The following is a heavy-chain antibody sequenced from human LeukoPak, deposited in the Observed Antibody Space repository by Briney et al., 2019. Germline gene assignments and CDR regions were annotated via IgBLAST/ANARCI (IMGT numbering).Heavy chain of an antibody. CDR3: ARVLIAARRALNY. CDR1: GYTFTSYG. J-gene: IGHJ4*02. V-gene: IGHV1-8*02. Sequence: EASVKVSCKASGYTFTSYGISWVRQAPGQGLEWMGWMNPNSGNTGYAQKFQGRVTMTRNTSISTAYMELSSLRSEDTAVYYCARVLIAARRALNYWGQGTLVTVSS. CDR2: MNPNSGNT. D-gene: IGHD6-6*01.